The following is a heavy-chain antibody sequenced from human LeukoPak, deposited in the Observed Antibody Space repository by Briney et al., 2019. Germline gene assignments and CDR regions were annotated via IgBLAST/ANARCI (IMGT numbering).Heavy chain of an antibody. D-gene: IGHD3-22*01. CDR1: VYSFTSYW. V-gene: IGHV5-10-1*01. Sequence: GESLKISCKGSVYSFTSYWISWVRQMPGKGLELMGRIDPSDSYTNYSPSFQGHVTISADKSISTAYLQWSSLKASDTAMYYCVYDSSGYRGRPVDYWGQGTLVTVSS. CDR2: IDPSDSYT. CDR3: VYDSSGYRGRPVDY. J-gene: IGHJ4*02.